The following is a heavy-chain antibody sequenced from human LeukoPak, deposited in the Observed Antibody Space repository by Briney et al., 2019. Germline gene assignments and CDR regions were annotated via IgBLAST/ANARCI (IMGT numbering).Heavy chain of an antibody. D-gene: IGHD4-17*01. V-gene: IGHV1-69*05. CDR1: GGTFSSYA. CDR3: ARDARRLQQKIYYYYYMDV. Sequence: SVKVSCKASGGTFSSYAISWVRQAPGQGLEWMGGIIPIFGTANYAQKFQGRVTITTDESTSTAYMELSSLRSEDTAVYYCARDARRLQQKIYYYYYMDVWGKGTTVTVSS. J-gene: IGHJ6*03. CDR2: IIPIFGTA.